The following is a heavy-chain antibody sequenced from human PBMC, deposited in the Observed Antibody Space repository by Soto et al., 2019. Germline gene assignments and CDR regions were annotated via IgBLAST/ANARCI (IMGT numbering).Heavy chain of an antibody. Sequence: SETLSLTCTVSGGSISSYYWSWIRRPPGKGLEWIGYIYYSGSTNYNPSLKSRVTISVDTSKNQFSLKLSSVTAADTAVYYCARGGGVVVAATNGFDYWGQGTLVTVSS. CDR1: GGSISSYY. V-gene: IGHV4-59*01. CDR3: ARGGGVVVAATNGFDY. CDR2: IYYSGST. D-gene: IGHD2-15*01. J-gene: IGHJ4*02.